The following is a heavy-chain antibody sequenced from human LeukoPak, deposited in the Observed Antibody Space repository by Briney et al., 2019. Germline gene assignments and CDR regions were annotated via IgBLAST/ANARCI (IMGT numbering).Heavy chain of an antibody. CDR2: ISGRGVST. D-gene: IGHD2/OR15-2a*01. CDR3: AKVPRGTTYYFDY. J-gene: IGHJ4*02. CDR1: GFIFSRYD. Sequence: PGGSLRLSCAASGFIFSRYDMSWVRQAPGKGLEWVSRISGRGVSTAYADSVKGRFTISRDNSKNTLFLPMNSLRAEDTAVYYCAKVPRGTTYYFDYWGQGTLVTVSS. V-gene: IGHV3-23*01.